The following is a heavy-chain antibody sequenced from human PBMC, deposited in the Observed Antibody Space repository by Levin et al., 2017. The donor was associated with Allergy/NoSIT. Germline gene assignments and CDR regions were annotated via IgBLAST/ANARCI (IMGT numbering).Heavy chain of an antibody. CDR2: INPNSGGT. D-gene: IGHD6-6*01. Sequence: AASVKVSCKASGDTFTGHYMYWGGQAAGQGREGGGWINPNSGGTNYAQKFRGRVSMTRDTYISTSYMELRSLRSDDTAVYYCARDFSSSSENFYGMDVWGQGTTVTVSS. J-gene: IGHJ6*02. V-gene: IGHV1-2*02. CDR3: ARDFSSSSENFYGMDV. CDR1: GDTFTGHY.